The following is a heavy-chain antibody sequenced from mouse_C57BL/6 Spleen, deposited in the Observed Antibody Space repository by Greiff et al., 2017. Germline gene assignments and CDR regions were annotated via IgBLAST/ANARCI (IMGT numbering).Heavy chain of an antibody. V-gene: IGHV1-74*01. CDR3: AIWYDYDGFVH. D-gene: IGHD2-4*01. J-gene: IGHJ3*01. Sequence: QVQLQQPGAELVKPGASVKVSCKASGYTFTSSWMHWMKQRPGQGLEWIGRIHPSDSDTNYNQKFKDKATLTVDKSSSTAYMQRSSLTSEDSAVYYCAIWYDYDGFVHWGQGTLVTVSA. CDR1: GYTFTSSW. CDR2: IHPSDSDT.